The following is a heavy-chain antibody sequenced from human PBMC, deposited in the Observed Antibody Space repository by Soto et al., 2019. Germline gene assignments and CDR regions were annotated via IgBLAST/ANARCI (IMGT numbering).Heavy chain of an antibody. V-gene: IGHV1-18*01. CDR2: ISAYNANA. CDR1: GYTFRNFG. J-gene: IGHJ4*02. Sequence: QIQLLQSGAEVKKPGASVKVTCKASGYTFRNFGISWVRQAPGQGLEWMGWISAYNANANYAQKFQGRLTMTADTSTSTAYMELRSGRSDDTAVYYCARENSYFDYWGQGTLVTVSS. CDR3: ARENSYFDY.